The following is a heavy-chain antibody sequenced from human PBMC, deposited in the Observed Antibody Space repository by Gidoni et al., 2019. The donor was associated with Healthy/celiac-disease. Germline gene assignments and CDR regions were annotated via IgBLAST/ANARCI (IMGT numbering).Heavy chain of an antibody. J-gene: IGHJ4*02. CDR3: ARGIGGYYDSSGYPPLDY. CDR2: TYCSGST. Sequence: QLQLQESGPGLVKPSETLSLTCTVSGASISSSSYYWGWIRQPPGKGLEWIGSTYCSGSTYYNPSLKSRVTIAVDTSKNQFSLKLSSVTAADTAVYYCARGIGGYYDSSGYPPLDYWGQGTLVTVSS. V-gene: IGHV4-39*01. D-gene: IGHD3-22*01. CDR1: GASISSSSYY.